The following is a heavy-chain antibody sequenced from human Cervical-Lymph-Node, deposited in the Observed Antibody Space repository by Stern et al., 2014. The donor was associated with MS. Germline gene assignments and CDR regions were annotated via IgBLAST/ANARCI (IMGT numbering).Heavy chain of an antibody. CDR1: GFTFSSYA. CDR3: ARGVTYCGGDCYGWYFDL. J-gene: IGHJ2*01. D-gene: IGHD2-21*02. Sequence: VQLVESGGGLVQPGGSLRLSCVASGFTFSSYAMHWVRQAPGKGLEYVSVISSNGGSTYYANSVKGRFTISRDNSKNTLYLHMGSLRVEDMAVYYCARGVTYCGGDCYGWYFDLWGRGTLVTVSS. V-gene: IGHV3-64*01. CDR2: ISSNGGST.